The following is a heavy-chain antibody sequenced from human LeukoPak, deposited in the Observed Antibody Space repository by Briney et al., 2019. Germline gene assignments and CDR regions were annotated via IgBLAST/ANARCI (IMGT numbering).Heavy chain of an antibody. V-gene: IGHV4-59*01. CDR2: IYYSGST. CDR3: ARVIGSPHYYYYYMDV. J-gene: IGHJ6*03. D-gene: IGHD2-15*01. CDR1: GGSISSYY. Sequence: SETLSLTCTVSGGSISSYYWSWIRQPPGKGLEWIGYIYYSGSTNYNPSLKSRVTISVDTSKNQFSLKLSSVTAADTAVYYCARVIGSPHYYYYYMDVWGKGTTVTISS.